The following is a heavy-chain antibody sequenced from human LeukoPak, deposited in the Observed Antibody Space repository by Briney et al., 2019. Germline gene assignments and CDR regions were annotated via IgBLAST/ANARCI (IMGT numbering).Heavy chain of an antibody. CDR2: INHSGST. Sequence: SETLSLTCTVSGGSISSSSYYWGWIRQPPGKGLEWIGEINHSGSTNYNPSLKSRVTISVDTSKNQFSLKLSSVTAADTAVYSFAGGRYIKRRGNTAPFTSWGREPLSPSPQ. CDR1: GGSISSSSYY. CDR3: AGGRYIKRRGNTAPFTS. D-gene: IGHD3-16*02. J-gene: IGHJ5*02. V-gene: IGHV4-39*07.